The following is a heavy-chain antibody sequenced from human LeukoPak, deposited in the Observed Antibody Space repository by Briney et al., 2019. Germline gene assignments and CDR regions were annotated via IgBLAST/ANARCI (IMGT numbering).Heavy chain of an antibody. Sequence: GASVKVSCKASEGTFSSYAISWVRQAPGQGLEWMGGIIPIFGTANYAQKFQGRVTITRNTSISTAYMELSSLRSEDTAVYYCARGVQSFQLYLPYYYYYMDVWGKGTTVTVSS. CDR1: EGTFSSYA. CDR2: IIPIFGTA. CDR3: ARGVQSFQLYLPYYYYYMDV. J-gene: IGHJ6*03. D-gene: IGHD2-2*01. V-gene: IGHV1-69*05.